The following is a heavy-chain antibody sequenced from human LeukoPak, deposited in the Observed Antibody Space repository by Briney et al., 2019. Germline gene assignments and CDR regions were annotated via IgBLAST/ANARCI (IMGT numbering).Heavy chain of an antibody. CDR3: ATISRGYSYGHDAFDI. CDR2: INASNGNT. D-gene: IGHD5-18*01. J-gene: IGHJ3*02. CDR1: GYTFTSYA. Sequence: GASVKVSCKASGYTFTSYAMHWVRQAPGQRLEWMGWINASNGNTKYSQKFQGRVTTTRDTSASTAYMELSSLRSEDTAVYYCATISRGYSYGHDAFDIWGQGTMVTVSS. V-gene: IGHV1-3*01.